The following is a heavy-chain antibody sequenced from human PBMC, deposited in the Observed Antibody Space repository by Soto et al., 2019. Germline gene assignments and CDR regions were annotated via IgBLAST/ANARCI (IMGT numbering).Heavy chain of an antibody. J-gene: IGHJ6*03. D-gene: IGHD3-10*01. CDR3: ARDSRSGGRGSGSYYSYYYYYMDV. Sequence: ASVKVSCKASGYTFTSYAMHWVRQAPGQRLEWMGWINAGNGNTKYSQKFQGRVTITRDTSAGTAYMELSSLRSEDTAVYYCARDSRSGGRGSGSYYSYYYYYMDVWGKGTTVTVSS. CDR1: GYTFTSYA. V-gene: IGHV1-3*01. CDR2: INAGNGNT.